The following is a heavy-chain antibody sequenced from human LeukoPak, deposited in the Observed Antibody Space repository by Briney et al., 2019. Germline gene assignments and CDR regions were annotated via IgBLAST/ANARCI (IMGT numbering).Heavy chain of an antibody. Sequence: PGGSLRLSCAASGFTFSNAWMSWVRQAPGKGLEWVGRIKSKTDGGTTDYAAPVKGRFTISRDDSKNTLYLQMNSLKTEDTAVYYCTTDYCGGDCYSSDYWGQGTLVTVSS. D-gene: IGHD2-21*02. CDR2: IKSKTDGGTT. V-gene: IGHV3-15*01. J-gene: IGHJ4*02. CDR1: GFTFSNAW. CDR3: TTDYCGGDCYSSDY.